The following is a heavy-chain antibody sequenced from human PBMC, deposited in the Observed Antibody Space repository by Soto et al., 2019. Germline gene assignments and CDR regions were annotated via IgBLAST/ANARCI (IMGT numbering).Heavy chain of an antibody. Sequence: GGSLRLSCAASGFTFSSYAMHWVRQAPGKGLEWVAVISYDGSNKYYADSVKGRFTISRDNSKNTLYLQMNSLRAEDTAVYYCARDLTMIVVVITHPPYYGMDVWGQGTTVTVSS. J-gene: IGHJ6*02. CDR3: ARDLTMIVVVITHPPYYGMDV. D-gene: IGHD3-22*01. CDR1: GFTFSSYA. V-gene: IGHV3-30-3*01. CDR2: ISYDGSNK.